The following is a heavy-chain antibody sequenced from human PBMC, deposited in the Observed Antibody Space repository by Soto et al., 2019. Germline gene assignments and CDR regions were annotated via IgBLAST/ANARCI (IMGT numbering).Heavy chain of an antibody. CDR1: GYSFTTHG. V-gene: IGHV1-18*01. D-gene: IGHD3-3*01. CDR2: ISAHNGNV. J-gene: IGHJ5*02. CDR3: ARAGQYNFWTGYYKYAQHNYNWFAP. Sequence: GASGKVSCKASGYSFTTHGIAWVRQVPGQGLEWMGWISAHNGNVKYAQKFQGRVTMTTDTSTSTAYLDLRSLRSDDTAVYHCARAGQYNFWTGYYKYAQHNYNWFAPWGQGTLVTVAS.